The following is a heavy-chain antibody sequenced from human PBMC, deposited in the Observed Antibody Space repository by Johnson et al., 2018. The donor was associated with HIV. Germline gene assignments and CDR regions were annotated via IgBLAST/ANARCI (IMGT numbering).Heavy chain of an antibody. V-gene: IGHV3-11*04. CDR2: ISSSGTNI. CDR3: AGELGSSWYGAFDI. Sequence: QVQLVESGGGLVKPGGSLRLSCTVSTFTFTDYYMTWNRQAPGKGLERVSYISSSGTNIIYADSVKGRFTISRDNSKNTLYLQMNSLRAEDTAVYYCAGELGSSWYGAFDIWGQGTMVTVSS. CDR1: TFTFTDYY. D-gene: IGHD6-13*01. J-gene: IGHJ3*02.